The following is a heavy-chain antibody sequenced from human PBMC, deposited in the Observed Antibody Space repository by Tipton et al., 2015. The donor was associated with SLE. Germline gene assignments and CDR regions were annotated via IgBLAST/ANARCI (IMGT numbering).Heavy chain of an antibody. J-gene: IGHJ4*02. Sequence: TLSLTCTVSGGSISSYYWSWIRQPPGKGLEWIGYIYYSGSTNYNPSLKSRVTISVDTSKNQFSLKLSSVTAADTAVYYCARAVNWGLFDSWGQGTLVTVSS. CDR1: GGSISSYY. D-gene: IGHD7-27*01. V-gene: IGHV4-59*01. CDR2: IYYSGST. CDR3: ARAVNWGLFDS.